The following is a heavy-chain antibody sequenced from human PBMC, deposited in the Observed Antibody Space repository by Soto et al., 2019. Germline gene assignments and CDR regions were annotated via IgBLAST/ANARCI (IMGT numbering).Heavy chain of an antibody. D-gene: IGHD1-20*01. CDR3: AAARVAIGYNVMEF. Sequence: SVKVSFKASGCTLTNSAVQWVRQGRGKRPEWVGWIVGCSGKTNFPQKFRERVTNHSDISTNKAYMEPNNLRSEDTAGYFFAAARVAIGYNVMEFGGQGTTLTV. CDR1: GCTLTNSA. CDR2: IVGCSGKT. J-gene: IGHJ3*01. V-gene: IGHV1-58*01.